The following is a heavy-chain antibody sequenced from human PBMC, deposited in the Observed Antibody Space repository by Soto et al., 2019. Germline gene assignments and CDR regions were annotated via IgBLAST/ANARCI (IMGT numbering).Heavy chain of an antibody. D-gene: IGHD4-17*01. V-gene: IGHV2-70*01. J-gene: IGHJ4*02. CDR1: GFSLGKARIG. Sequence: SGLPLANPTYTLTWTGTVSGFSLGKARIGVGLIVRPPGKALEWLALIDWDDDKYYSTSLKTRLTISKDTSKNQVVLTMPNMDPVDTPTYYCARLGYGDYEYYFDYWGQGTLVTVSS. CDR2: IDWDDDK. CDR3: ARLGYGDYEYYFDY.